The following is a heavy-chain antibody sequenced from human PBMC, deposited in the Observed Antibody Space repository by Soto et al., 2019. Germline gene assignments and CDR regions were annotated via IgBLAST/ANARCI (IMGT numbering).Heavy chain of an antibody. CDR2: IYYSGST. D-gene: IGHD3-10*01. Sequence: LSLTCTVSGGSISSSSYYWGWIRQPPGKGLEWIGSIYYSGSTYYNPSLKSRVTISVDTSKNQFSLNLSSVTAADTAVYYCARIYGSGSYQFDYWGQGTLVTVSS. CDR1: GGSISSSSYY. CDR3: ARIYGSGSYQFDY. J-gene: IGHJ4*02. V-gene: IGHV4-39*01.